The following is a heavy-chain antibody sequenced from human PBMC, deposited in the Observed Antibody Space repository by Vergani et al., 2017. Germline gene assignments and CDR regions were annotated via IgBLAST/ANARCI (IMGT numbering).Heavy chain of an antibody. D-gene: IGHD6-13*01. CDR3: AGHKEQVVPGNYYYYYYMDV. CDR1: GGSIRSTFYY. CDR2: IYYSGST. Sequence: QLQLQESDPGLVKPSETLSLTCTVSGGSIRSTFYYWGWIRQPPGKGLGWIGTIYYSGSTYYNPSLKSRVTISVDTSKNQFSLKLNSVTAADTAVYYCAGHKEQVVPGNYYYYYYMDVWGKGTTVTVSS. V-gene: IGHV4-39*01. J-gene: IGHJ6*03.